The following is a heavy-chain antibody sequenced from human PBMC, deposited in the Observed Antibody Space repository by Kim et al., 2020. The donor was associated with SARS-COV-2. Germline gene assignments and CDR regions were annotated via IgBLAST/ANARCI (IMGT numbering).Heavy chain of an antibody. J-gene: IGHJ6*02. CDR3: ARDSSDYYGMDV. CDR1: GGTFSSYA. CDR2: IIPIFGTA. Sequence: SVKVSCKASGGTFSSYAISWVRQAPGQGLEWMGGIIPIFGTANYAQKFQGRVTITADESTSTAYMELSSLRSEDTAVYYCARDSSDYYGMDVWGQGTTVTVSS. V-gene: IGHV1-69*13. D-gene: IGHD6-13*01.